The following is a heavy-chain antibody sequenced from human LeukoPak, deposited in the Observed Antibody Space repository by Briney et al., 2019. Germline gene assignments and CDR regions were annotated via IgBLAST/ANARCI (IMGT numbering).Heavy chain of an antibody. D-gene: IGHD1-26*01. CDR2: ISYDGSNK. CDR3: AKRTKVGATTLYYYGMDV. J-gene: IGHJ6*02. V-gene: IGHV3-30*18. CDR1: GFTFSSYG. Sequence: PGRSLRLSCAASGFTFSSYGMHWVRQAPGKGLEWVALISYDGSNKYYADSVKGRFTISRDNCKNTLYLQMDSLRAEDTAVYYCAKRTKVGATTLYYYGMDVWGQGTTVTVSS.